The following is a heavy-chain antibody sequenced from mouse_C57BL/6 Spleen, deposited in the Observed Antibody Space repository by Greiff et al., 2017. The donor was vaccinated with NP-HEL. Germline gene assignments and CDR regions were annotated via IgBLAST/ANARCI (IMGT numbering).Heavy chain of an antibody. V-gene: IGHV1-64*01. CDR1: GYTFTSYW. D-gene: IGHD3-2*02. CDR2: INPGSGGT. J-gene: IGHJ3*01. Sequence: VQLQQPGAELVKPGASVKLSCKASGYTFTSYWMHWVKQRPGQGLEWIGMINPGSGGTNYNEKFKGKATLTADKSSSTAYMQLSSLTSEDSAVYFCARSVDSSGYSWFAYWGQGTLVNVSA. CDR3: ARSVDSSGYSWFAY.